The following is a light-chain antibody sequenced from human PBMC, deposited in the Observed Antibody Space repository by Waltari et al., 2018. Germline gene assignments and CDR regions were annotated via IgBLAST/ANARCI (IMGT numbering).Light chain of an antibody. CDR1: VLPKQY. CDR2: KDK. J-gene: IGLJ1*01. V-gene: IGLV3-25*03. Sequence: SFELTQPPSVSVSPGQTDRITCTCDVLPKQYTYWYQQKPGQAPVLVIYKDKERPSGIPERFSGSSSGTTATLTITGVQAEDEADYYCQSGDRRITYVFGTGTKVIAL. CDR3: QSGDRRITYV.